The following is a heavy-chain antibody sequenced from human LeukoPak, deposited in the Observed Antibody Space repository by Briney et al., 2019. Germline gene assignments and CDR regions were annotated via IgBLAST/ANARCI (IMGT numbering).Heavy chain of an antibody. CDR2: ISAYNGNT. Sequence: ASVKVSCKASGGTFSSYGISWVRQAPGQGLEWMGWISAYNGNTDYAQKLQGRVTMTTDTSTSTAYMELRSLRSDDTAVYYCARDSITMVRGATGYYYYGMDVWGQGTTVTVSS. J-gene: IGHJ6*02. CDR1: GGTFSSYG. V-gene: IGHV1-18*01. CDR3: ARDSITMVRGATGYYYYGMDV. D-gene: IGHD3-10*01.